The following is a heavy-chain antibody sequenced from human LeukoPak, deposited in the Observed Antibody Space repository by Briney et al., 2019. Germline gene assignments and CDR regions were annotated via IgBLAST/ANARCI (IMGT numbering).Heavy chain of an antibody. J-gene: IGHJ3*02. CDR1: GFTFSSYA. CDR2: ISGSGGST. CDR3: ASLVVVAATYDAFDI. Sequence: TGGSLRFSCAASGFTFSSYAMSWVRQAPGKGLEWVSAISGSGGSTYYADSVKGRFTISRDNSKNTLYLQMNSLRAEDTAVYYCASLVVVAATYDAFDIWGQGTMVTVSS. D-gene: IGHD2-15*01. V-gene: IGHV3-23*01.